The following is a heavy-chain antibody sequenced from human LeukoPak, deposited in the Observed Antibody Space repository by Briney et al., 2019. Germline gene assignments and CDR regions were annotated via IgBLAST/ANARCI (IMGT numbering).Heavy chain of an antibody. CDR1: GYTFINYY. V-gene: IGHV1-46*01. D-gene: IGHD4-11*01. CDR2: INPNGGST. CDR3: ARVPCETTVTTGWFDP. J-gene: IGHJ5*02. Sequence: ASVKVSCKTSGYTFINYYIHWVRRAPGQGLEWMGIINPNGGSTTYAQNFQERVVMTRDTSTSTAYMGLSALRSGDTAVYYCARVPCETTVTTGWFDPWGQGTPVTVSS.